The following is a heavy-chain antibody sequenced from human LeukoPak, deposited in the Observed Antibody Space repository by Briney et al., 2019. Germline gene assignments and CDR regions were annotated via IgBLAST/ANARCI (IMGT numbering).Heavy chain of an antibody. Sequence: QPGGSLRLSCAASGFNFDSYGMHWVRQAPGKGLEWVALVWYDETKKYYGESVRGRFTISRDNSKNTLHLQMSSLRVEDTAIYYCAKVPYSGTYHDYFFDSWGQGTLVTVSS. CDR1: GFNFDSYG. V-gene: IGHV3-33*06. D-gene: IGHD1-26*01. J-gene: IGHJ4*02. CDR3: AKVPYSGTYHDYFFDS. CDR2: VWYDETKK.